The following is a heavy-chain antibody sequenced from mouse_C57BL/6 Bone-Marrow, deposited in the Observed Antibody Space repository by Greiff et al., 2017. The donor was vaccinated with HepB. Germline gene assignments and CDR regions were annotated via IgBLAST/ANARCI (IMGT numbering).Heavy chain of an antibody. CDR1: GYTFTSYW. V-gene: IGHV1-69*01. CDR2: IDPSDSYT. J-gene: IGHJ3*01. D-gene: IGHD2-2*01. Sequence: VQLQQSGAELVRPGTSVKMSCKASGYTFTSYWMHWVKQRPGQGLEWIGEIDPSDSYTNYNQKFKGKSTLTVDKSSSTAYMQLSSLTSEDSAVYYCARENYGYDGAAWFAYWGQGTLVTVSA. CDR3: ARENYGYDGAAWFAY.